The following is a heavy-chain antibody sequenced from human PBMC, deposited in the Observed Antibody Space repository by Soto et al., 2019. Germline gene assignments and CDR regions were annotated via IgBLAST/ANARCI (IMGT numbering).Heavy chain of an antibody. D-gene: IGHD2-2*01. V-gene: IGHV1-46*03. CDR3: AREWGTYYSSGSCYDGFDY. CDR1: GYTFTSYY. CDR2: INPSGDST. Sequence: ASVKVSCKASGYTFTSYYMHWVRQAPGQGLEWMGIINPSGDSTSYAQKFQGRVTMTRDTSTSTVYMELSSLRSEDTAVYYCAREWGTYYSSGSCYDGFDYWGQGTLVPVSS. J-gene: IGHJ4*02.